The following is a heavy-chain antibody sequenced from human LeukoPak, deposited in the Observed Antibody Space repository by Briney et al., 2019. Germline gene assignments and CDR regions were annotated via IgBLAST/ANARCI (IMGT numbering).Heavy chain of an antibody. CDR3: ARGRFYDYVWGSYRPKYFQH. CDR1: GGSFSGYY. Sequence: PSETLSLTCAVYGGSFSGYYWSWIRQPPGKGLEWIGEINHSGSTNYNPSLKSRVTISVDTSKNQFSLKLSSVTAADTAVYYCARGRFYDYVWGSYRPKYFQHWGQGTLVTVSS. J-gene: IGHJ1*01. V-gene: IGHV4-34*01. D-gene: IGHD3-16*02. CDR2: INHSGST.